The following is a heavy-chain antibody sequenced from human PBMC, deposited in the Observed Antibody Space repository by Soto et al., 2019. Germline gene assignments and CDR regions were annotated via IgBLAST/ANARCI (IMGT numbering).Heavy chain of an antibody. CDR3: AREIFGVVTGYYGMDV. CDR1: GGSISSYY. CDR2: IYTSGST. Sequence: SETLSLTCTVSGGSISSYYWSWIRQPAGKGLEWIGRIYTSGSTNYNPSLKSRVTMSVDTSRNQFSLKLSSVTAADTAVYYCAREIFGVVTGYYGMDVWGQGTTVTV. D-gene: IGHD3-3*01. J-gene: IGHJ6*02. V-gene: IGHV4-4*07.